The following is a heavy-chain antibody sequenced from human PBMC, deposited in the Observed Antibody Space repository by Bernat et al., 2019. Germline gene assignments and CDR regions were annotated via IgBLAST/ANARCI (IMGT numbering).Heavy chain of an antibody. CDR2: IDPSDSYT. D-gene: IGHD2-2*01. J-gene: IGHJ3*02. V-gene: IGHV5-10-1*03. CDR3: ARHLGIVVVPAATNDAFDI. Sequence: EVQLVQSGAEVKKPGESRRISCKGSGYSFTSYWISWVRQMPGKGLEWMGRIDPSDSYTNYSPSFQGHVTISADKSISTAYLQWSSLKASDTAMYYCARHLGIVVVPAATNDAFDIWGQGTMVTVSS. CDR1: GYSFTSYW.